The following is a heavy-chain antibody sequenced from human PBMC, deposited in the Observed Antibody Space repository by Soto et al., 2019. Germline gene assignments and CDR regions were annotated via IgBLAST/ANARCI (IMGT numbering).Heavy chain of an antibody. CDR2: ISAYNGNT. Sequence: ASVKVSCKASGYTFTSYGISWVRRAPGQGLEWMGWISAYNGNTNYAQKLQGRVTMTTDTSTSTAYMELRSLRSDDTAVYYCAREELVGITIFGVVINYGMDAWGQGTTVTVSS. D-gene: IGHD3-3*01. J-gene: IGHJ6*02. CDR3: AREELVGITIFGVVINYGMDA. CDR1: GYTFTSYG. V-gene: IGHV1-18*01.